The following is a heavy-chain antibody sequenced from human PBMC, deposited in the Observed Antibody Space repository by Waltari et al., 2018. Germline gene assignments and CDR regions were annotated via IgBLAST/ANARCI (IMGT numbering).Heavy chain of an antibody. D-gene: IGHD3-3*01. CDR1: GFTVSSNY. CDR2: IYSGGST. CDR3: ARVSRIFGPYGMDV. V-gene: IGHV3-66*02. Sequence: EVQLVESGGGLVQPGGSLRLSFAASGFTVSSNYMSWVRQAPGKGLEWVSVIYSGGSTYYADSVKGRFTISRDNSKNTLYLQMNSLRAEDTAVYYCARVSRIFGPYGMDVWGQGTTVTVSS. J-gene: IGHJ6*02.